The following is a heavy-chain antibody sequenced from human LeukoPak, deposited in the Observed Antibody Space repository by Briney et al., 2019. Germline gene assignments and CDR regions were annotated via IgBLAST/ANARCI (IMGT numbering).Heavy chain of an antibody. Sequence: GGSLRLSCAASGFTFSISAMSWVRQAPGKGLEWVSTFSGTSTNSYADAVKGRVTISRDNSKDTLYLQMNSLRAEDTAVYYCAKLKQWQPQRYFFEYWGQGALVTVAS. V-gene: IGHV3-23*01. D-gene: IGHD6-19*01. J-gene: IGHJ4*02. CDR2: FSGTSTN. CDR3: AKLKQWQPQRYFFEY. CDR1: GFTFSISA.